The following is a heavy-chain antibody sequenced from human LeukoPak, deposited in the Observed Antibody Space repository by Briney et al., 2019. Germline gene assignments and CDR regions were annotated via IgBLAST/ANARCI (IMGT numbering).Heavy chain of an antibody. V-gene: IGHV3-23*01. CDR2: ISGSGGST. D-gene: IGHD2-15*01. J-gene: IGHJ6*03. CDR1: GFTFSSYA. CDR3: AKALGCSGGSCYSPGYMDV. Sequence: PGGSLRLSCAASGFTFSSYAMSWVRQAPGKGLEWVSAISGSGGSTYYADSVKGRFTISRDNSKNTLYLQMNSLRAEDTAVYYCAKALGCSGGSCYSPGYMDVWGKGTTVTVSS.